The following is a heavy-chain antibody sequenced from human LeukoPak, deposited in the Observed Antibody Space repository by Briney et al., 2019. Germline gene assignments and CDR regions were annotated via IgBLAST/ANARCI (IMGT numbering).Heavy chain of an antibody. D-gene: IGHD4-23*01. CDR1: GGSISSSSYY. V-gene: IGHV4-39*07. J-gene: IGHJ4*02. Sequence: PSETLSLTCTVSGGSISSSSYYWGWIRQPPGKGLEWIGSIYYSGSTYYNPSLKSRVTISVDTSMNQFSLKLSSVTAADTAVYYCARAPDYGGNFYFDYWGQGTLVTVSS. CDR3: ARAPDYGGNFYFDY. CDR2: IYYSGST.